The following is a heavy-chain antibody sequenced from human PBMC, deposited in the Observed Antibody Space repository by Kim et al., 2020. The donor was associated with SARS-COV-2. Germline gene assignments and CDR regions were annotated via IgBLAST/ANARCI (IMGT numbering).Heavy chain of an antibody. V-gene: IGHV3-7*01. CDR3: ARARGIDY. CDR2: IKHDGSEK. D-gene: IGHD3-10*01. Sequence: GGSLRLSCAASGFTFSYYWMNWVRQAPGKGLEWVANIKHDGSEKYYVDSVKGRFTISRDNAKNSLYLQMNSLRAEDTAVYFCARARGIDYWGQGTLVTVSS. CDR1: GFTFSYYW. J-gene: IGHJ4*02.